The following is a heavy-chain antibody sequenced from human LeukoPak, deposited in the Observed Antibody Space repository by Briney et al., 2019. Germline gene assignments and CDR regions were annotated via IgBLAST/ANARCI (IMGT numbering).Heavy chain of an antibody. Sequence: SETLSLTCAVYGGSFSGYYWSWIRQPPGKGLEWIGEINHSGSTNYNPSLKSRVTISVDTSKNQFSLKLSSVTAADTAVYYCARIHPQYYDILTGSPYFDYWGQGTLVTVSS. J-gene: IGHJ4*02. D-gene: IGHD3-9*01. V-gene: IGHV4-34*01. CDR2: INHSGST. CDR3: ARIHPQYYDILTGSPYFDY. CDR1: GGSFSGYY.